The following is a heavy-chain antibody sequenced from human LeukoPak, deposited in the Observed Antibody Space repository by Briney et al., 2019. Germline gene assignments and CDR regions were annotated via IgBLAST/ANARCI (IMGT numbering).Heavy chain of an antibody. CDR1: GFTFSGSA. CDR2: IRSKANSYAT. V-gene: IGHV3-73*01. CDR3: TRHGGYCTNGVCYRGFDY. J-gene: IGHJ4*02. D-gene: IGHD2-8*01. Sequence: GGSLRLSCAASGFTFSGSAMHWVRQASGKGLEWAGRIRSKANSYATAYAASVKGRFTISRDDSKNTAYLQMNSLKTEDTAVYYCTRHGGYCTNGVCYRGFDYWGQGTLVTVSS.